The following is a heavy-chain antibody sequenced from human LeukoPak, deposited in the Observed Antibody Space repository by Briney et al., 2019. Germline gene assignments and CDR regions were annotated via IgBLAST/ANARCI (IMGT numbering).Heavy chain of an antibody. J-gene: IGHJ6*03. V-gene: IGHV4-34*01. CDR3: ARGLGWKVTPMGLFYMDV. D-gene: IGHD6-19*01. Sequence: SETLSLTCGVDGGSFSGYDWSRVRQPPGKGLEWIGEINYGGDTNYNPSLKSRVTISVDTSKNQFSLKVRSVTAADTAVYYCARGLGWKVTPMGLFYMDVWGEGATVTVSS. CDR2: INYGGDT. CDR1: GGSFSGYD.